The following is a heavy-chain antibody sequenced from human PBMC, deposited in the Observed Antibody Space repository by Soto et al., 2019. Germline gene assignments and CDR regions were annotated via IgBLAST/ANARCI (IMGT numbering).Heavy chain of an antibody. Sequence: EVQLVESGGGLVQPGGSLRLSCAASGFTFSSYWMHWVRQAPGKGLVWVSRINSDGSSTSYADSVKGRFTISRDNAKNTLYLKMNSLRAEDTAVYYCASEYSGYDCFDYWGQGTLVTVSS. CDR2: INSDGSST. CDR1: GFTFSSYW. D-gene: IGHD5-12*01. CDR3: ASEYSGYDCFDY. J-gene: IGHJ4*02. V-gene: IGHV3-74*01.